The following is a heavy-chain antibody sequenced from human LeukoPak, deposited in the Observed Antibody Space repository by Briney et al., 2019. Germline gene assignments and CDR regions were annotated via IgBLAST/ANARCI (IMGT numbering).Heavy chain of an antibody. Sequence: PSETLSLTCAVYGGSFSGYYWSWIRQPPGKGLEWIGEINHSGSTNYNPSLKSRVTMSVDTSKNQFSLKLSSVTAADTAVYYCARWLFDAFDIWGQGTMVTVSS. CDR2: INHSGST. CDR3: ARWLFDAFDI. J-gene: IGHJ3*02. CDR1: GGSFSGYY. V-gene: IGHV4-34*01. D-gene: IGHD5-12*01.